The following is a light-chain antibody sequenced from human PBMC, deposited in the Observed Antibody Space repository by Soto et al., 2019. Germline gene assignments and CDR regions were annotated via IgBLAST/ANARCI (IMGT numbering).Light chain of an antibody. CDR1: QGISSY. V-gene: IGKV1-9*01. CDR3: QHLNSYPLT. J-gene: IGKJ4*01. Sequence: DLQLTQSPSFLSASVGDRVTITCRASQGISSYLAWYQQKPGKAPKLLIYAASTLQSGVPSRFSGRGSGTEFTLTISSLQPGDFATYYCQHLNSYPLTFGGGTKVEIK. CDR2: AAS.